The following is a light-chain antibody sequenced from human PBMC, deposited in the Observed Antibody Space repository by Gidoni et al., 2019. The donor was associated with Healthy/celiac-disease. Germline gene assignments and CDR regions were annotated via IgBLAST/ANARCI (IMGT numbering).Light chain of an antibody. Sequence: DIQMTQSPSSLSASVGDRVTIACQASQDITNYLNWYQHKPGQAPKLLIYDASNLETGVPSRCSGSGAGTDFTFTISSLQPEDIATYYCQQYANLPLFGPGTKVDI. J-gene: IGKJ3*01. CDR3: QQYANLPL. CDR1: QDITNY. CDR2: DAS. V-gene: IGKV1-33*01.